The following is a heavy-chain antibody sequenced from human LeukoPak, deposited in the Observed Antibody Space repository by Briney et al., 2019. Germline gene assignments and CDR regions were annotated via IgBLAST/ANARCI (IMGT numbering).Heavy chain of an antibody. V-gene: IGHV3-64*01. J-gene: IGHJ4*02. CDR2: ISSNGGST. D-gene: IGHD2-2*01. CDR3: ARGEEVLGYCSSTSCYAFDY. CDR1: AFTFSSYG. Sequence: GGSLRLFCAASAFTFSSYGMHWVSQAPGKGMEYVSAISSNGGSTYYANSVKCRFTISRDNSKYTLYLQIGILRAEDMAVYYCARGEEVLGYCSSTSCYAFDYWGQGTLVTVSS.